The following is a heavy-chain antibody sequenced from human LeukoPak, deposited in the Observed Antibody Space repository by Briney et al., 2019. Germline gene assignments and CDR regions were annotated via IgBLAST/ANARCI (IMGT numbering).Heavy chain of an antibody. CDR3: AREGRVSGYDFDC. Sequence: PGGSLRLSCAASGFTFSSYWMHWVRQAPGKGMVWVSRINSDGSSITYADSVKGRFTISRDNAKNTLFLQMNSLRVEDTALYYCAREGRVSGYDFDCWGQGTLVTASS. CDR1: GFTFSSYW. D-gene: IGHD5-12*01. J-gene: IGHJ4*02. CDR2: INSDGSSI. V-gene: IGHV3-74*03.